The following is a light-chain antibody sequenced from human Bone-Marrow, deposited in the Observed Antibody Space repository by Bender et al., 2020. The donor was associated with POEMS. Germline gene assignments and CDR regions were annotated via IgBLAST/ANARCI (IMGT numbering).Light chain of an antibody. V-gene: IGLV3-1*01. CDR3: PAWAPSSVL. CDR1: DLGDKY. J-gene: IGLJ2*01. CDR2: QDT. Sequence: SYEVTQPPSVSVSPGQTASITCSGDDLGDKYVAWYQQKPGQSPVLVIYQDTKRPSGIPERFSGSTSGNTATLTISGTQAMDAASSSCPAWAPSSVLFGGGTKLTVL.